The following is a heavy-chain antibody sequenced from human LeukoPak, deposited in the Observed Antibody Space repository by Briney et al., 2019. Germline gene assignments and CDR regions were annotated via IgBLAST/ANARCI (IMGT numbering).Heavy chain of an antibody. D-gene: IGHD6-19*01. V-gene: IGHV4-39*01. CDR3: ARTSVHDAFDI. J-gene: IGHJ3*02. CDR1: GGSISSSSYY. Sequence: SETLSLTYTVSGGSISSSSYYWGWIRQPPGKGLEWIGSLYYTGSTYYNPSLKSRVTISVDTSKNQFSLKLSSVTAADTAVYYCARTSVHDAFDIWGQGTMVTVSS. CDR2: LYYTGST.